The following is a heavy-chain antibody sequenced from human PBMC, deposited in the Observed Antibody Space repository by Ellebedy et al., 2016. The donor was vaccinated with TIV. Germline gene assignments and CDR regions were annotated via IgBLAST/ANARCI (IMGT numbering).Heavy chain of an antibody. D-gene: IGHD6-13*01. CDR1: GGSISSSTYY. Sequence: MPSETLSLTCTVSGGSISSSTYYWGWIRQPPGKGLEWIGSIYYSGSTYYNPSLKSRVTISVDTSKNQFSLKLSSVTAADTAVYYCARRIAAAGRGGRYFDYWGQGTLVTVSS. J-gene: IGHJ4*02. V-gene: IGHV4-39*01. CDR3: ARRIAAAGRGGRYFDY. CDR2: IYYSGST.